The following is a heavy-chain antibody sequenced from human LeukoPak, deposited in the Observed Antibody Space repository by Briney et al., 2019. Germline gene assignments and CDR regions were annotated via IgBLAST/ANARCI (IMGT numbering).Heavy chain of an antibody. CDR2: VWYDESNK. Sequence: GRSLRLSCAASGFTFRSNDMHWVRQAPGKGLEWVAVVWYDESNKYYVDSVKGRFTISRDNSKNTLYLQMNSLRVEDTALYFCAREDRSGAFDIGGQGTMVTVSS. CDR3: AREDRSGAFDI. D-gene: IGHD3-22*01. J-gene: IGHJ3*02. CDR1: GFTFRSND. V-gene: IGHV3-33*01.